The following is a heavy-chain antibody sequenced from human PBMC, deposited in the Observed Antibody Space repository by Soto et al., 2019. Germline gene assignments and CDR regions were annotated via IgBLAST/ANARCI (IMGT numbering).Heavy chain of an antibody. CDR3: ARERVVVVTPKLDYYYYGMDV. D-gene: IGHD2-15*01. V-gene: IGHV1-2*04. CDR1: GYTFAGYY. J-gene: IGHJ6*02. Sequence: GTSVKVSCKASGYTFAGYYMNWVRQAPGQGLEWMGWINPNSGGTNYAQKFQGWVTMTRDTSISTAYMELSRLRSDDTAVYYCARERVVVVTPKLDYYYYGMDVWGQGTTVTVSS. CDR2: INPNSGGT.